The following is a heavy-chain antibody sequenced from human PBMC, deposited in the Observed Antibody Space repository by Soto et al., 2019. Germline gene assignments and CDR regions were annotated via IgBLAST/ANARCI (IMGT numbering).Heavy chain of an antibody. CDR1: GFKFSNYA. J-gene: IGHJ4*02. D-gene: IGHD3-16*01. Sequence: GGSLRLSCAASGFKFSNYAMSWVRQAPGKGLEWVSLISATGGGTYYADSMKGRFTISRDNSHNTLYLQVHSLTAEDTAVYYCAKDRREGGNSAFYFDFWGQGAQVTVSS. CDR2: ISATGGGT. V-gene: IGHV3-23*01. CDR3: AKDRREGGNSAFYFDF.